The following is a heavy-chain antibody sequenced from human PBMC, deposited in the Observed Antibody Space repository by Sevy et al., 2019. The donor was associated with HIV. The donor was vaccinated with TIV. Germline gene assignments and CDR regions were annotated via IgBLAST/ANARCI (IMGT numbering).Heavy chain of an antibody. J-gene: IGHJ4*02. CDR1: GFTFSSYW. CDR3: ARAQQVTMLVVIGGLYFDF. V-gene: IGHV3-7*01. D-gene: IGHD3-22*01. Sequence: GGSLRLSCAASGFTFSSYWMTWVRQAPGKGLEWVANIKQDMSEKYYADSVKGRFTISRDNARNSRYLQMESLRAEDMAVYYCARAQQVTMLVVIGGLYFDFWGQGTLVTVSS. CDR2: IKQDMSEK.